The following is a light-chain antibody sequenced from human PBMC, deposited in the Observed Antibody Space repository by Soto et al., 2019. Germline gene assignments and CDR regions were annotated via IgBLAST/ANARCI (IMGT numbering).Light chain of an antibody. CDR3: LLRGTWPGT. V-gene: IGKV3-11*01. Sequence: VLRQSPATLSLSPGERATLSCRASQDISNISAWYQQRPGQPPRLLIFDASNRAIGTPTRFSGRGSGNNFNLTISRLEHEDFGVYYCLLRGTWPGTFGQGNKLDFK. CDR2: DAS. CDR1: QDISNI. J-gene: IGKJ2*01.